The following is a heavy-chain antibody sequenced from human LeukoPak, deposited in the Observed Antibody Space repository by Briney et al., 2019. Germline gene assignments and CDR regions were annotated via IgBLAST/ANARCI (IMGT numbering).Heavy chain of an antibody. D-gene: IGHD6-13*01. CDR3: ARWVVAAAAQSFDP. J-gene: IGHJ5*02. V-gene: IGHV4-4*07. CDR1: GGSISSYY. Sequence: SETLSLTCTVSGGSISSYYWSWIRQPAGKGLERIGRIYTSGSTNYNPSLKSRVTMSVDTSKNQFSLKLSSVTAADTAVYYCARWVVAAAAQSFDPWGQGTLVTVSS. CDR2: IYTSGST.